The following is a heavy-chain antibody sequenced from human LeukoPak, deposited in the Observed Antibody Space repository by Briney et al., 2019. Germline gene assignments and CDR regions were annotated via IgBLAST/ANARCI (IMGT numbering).Heavy chain of an antibody. Sequence: GGSLRLSCAASGYTFTSYGISWVRQAPGQGLEWMGWISAYNGNTNYAQKLQGRVTMTTDTSTGTAYMELRSLRSDDTAVYYCARDLEDSSGWYESSMDVWGQGTTVTVSS. J-gene: IGHJ6*02. CDR2: ISAYNGNT. CDR1: GYTFTSYG. V-gene: IGHV1-18*01. CDR3: ARDLEDSSGWYESSMDV. D-gene: IGHD6-19*01.